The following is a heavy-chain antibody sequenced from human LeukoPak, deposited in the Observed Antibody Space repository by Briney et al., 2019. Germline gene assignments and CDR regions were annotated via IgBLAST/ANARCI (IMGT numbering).Heavy chain of an antibody. V-gene: IGHV4-4*07. CDR1: GGSISSYY. Sequence: SETLSLTCTVSGGSISSYYWSWIRQPAGKGLEWIGRIYTTGSTNNNPSLKSRVTMSVGTSKNQFSLKLSSVTAADTAVYYCARETRGYCSSTSCYSYYYMDVWGKGTTVTVSS. CDR2: IYTTGST. J-gene: IGHJ6*03. D-gene: IGHD2-2*02. CDR3: ARETRGYCSSTSCYSYYYMDV.